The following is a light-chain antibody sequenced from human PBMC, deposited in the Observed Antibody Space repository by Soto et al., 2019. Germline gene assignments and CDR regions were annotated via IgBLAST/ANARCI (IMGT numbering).Light chain of an antibody. Sequence: QSALTQPPSASGSPGQSVTISCTGTSSDVGAYNYVSWYQQEPGKAPKLMIYAVNKRPSGVPDRFSGSKSGNTASLTVSGLRAADEADYFRSSYAGGNNIMVFGGGTKVTVL. CDR1: SSDVGAYNY. CDR3: SSYAGGNNIMV. J-gene: IGLJ2*01. V-gene: IGLV2-8*01. CDR2: AVN.